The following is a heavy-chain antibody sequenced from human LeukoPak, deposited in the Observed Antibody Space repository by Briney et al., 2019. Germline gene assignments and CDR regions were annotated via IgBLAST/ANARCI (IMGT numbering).Heavy chain of an antibody. V-gene: IGHV3-23*01. CDR2: ISGSGGST. D-gene: IGHD2-2*01. Sequence: PGGSLRLSCAASGFTFSSYAMSWVRQAPGKGLEWVSAISGSGGSTYYADSVKGRFTISRDNAKNSLYLQMNSLRAEDTAVYYCASTPPRYCSSTSCAYRGVWGQGTTVTVSS. CDR1: GFTFSSYA. J-gene: IGHJ6*03. CDR3: ASTPPRYCSSTSCAYRGV.